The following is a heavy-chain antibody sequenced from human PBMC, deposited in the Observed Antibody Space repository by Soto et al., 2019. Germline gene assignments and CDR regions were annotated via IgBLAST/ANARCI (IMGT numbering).Heavy chain of an antibody. CDR2: INPNSGGT. J-gene: IGHJ6*02. Sequence: GASVQVSCKASGYTFTGYYMHWVRQAPGQGLERMGWINPNSGGTNYAQKFQGWVTMTRDTSISTAYMELSRLRSDDTAVYYCARLPSAAAGTDYYYGMDVWGQGTTVTVSS. V-gene: IGHV1-2*04. CDR3: ARLPSAAAGTDYYYGMDV. D-gene: IGHD6-13*01. CDR1: GYTFTGYY.